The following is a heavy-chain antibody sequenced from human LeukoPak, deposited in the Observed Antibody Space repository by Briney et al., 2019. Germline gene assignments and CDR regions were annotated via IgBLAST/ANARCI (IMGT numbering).Heavy chain of an antibody. CDR1: GYTFTGYG. D-gene: IGHD6-6*01. Sequence: ASVKVSCKASGYTFTGYGISWVRQAPGQGLEWMGWISAYNGNTNYAQKLQGRVTMTTDTSTSTAYMELRSLRSDDTAVYYCARDPNEIHSSSATIIDPWGQGTLVTVSS. J-gene: IGHJ5*02. CDR2: ISAYNGNT. CDR3: ARDPNEIHSSSATIIDP. V-gene: IGHV1-18*01.